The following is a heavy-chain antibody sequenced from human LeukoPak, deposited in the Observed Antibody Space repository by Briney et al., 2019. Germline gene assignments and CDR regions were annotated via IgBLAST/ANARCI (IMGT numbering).Heavy chain of an antibody. V-gene: IGHV5-51*01. CDR2: IYPGDSDT. J-gene: IGHJ3*02. CDR3: ARQGITIFGVVRDASDI. D-gene: IGHD3-3*01. CDR1: GYRFTSYW. Sequence: GESLKISCKGSGYRFTSYWIGWVRQLPGKGLEWMGIIYPGDSDTRYSPSFQGQVTISADKSISTAYLQWSSLKASDTAMYYCARQGITIFGVVRDASDIWGQGTMVTVSS.